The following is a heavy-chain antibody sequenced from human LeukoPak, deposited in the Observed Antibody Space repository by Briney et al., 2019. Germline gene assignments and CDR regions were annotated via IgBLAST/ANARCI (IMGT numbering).Heavy chain of an antibody. V-gene: IGHV3-30-3*01. CDR3: ARDGSEYDSSGYYVGYYFDY. Sequence: GSLRLSCAASGFTFSSYAMHWVRQAPGKGLEWVAVISYDGSNKYYADSVKGRFTISRDNSKNTLYLQMNSLRAEDTAVYYCARDGSEYDSSGYYVGYYFDYWGQGTLVTVSS. J-gene: IGHJ4*02. D-gene: IGHD3-22*01. CDR2: ISYDGSNK. CDR1: GFTFSSYA.